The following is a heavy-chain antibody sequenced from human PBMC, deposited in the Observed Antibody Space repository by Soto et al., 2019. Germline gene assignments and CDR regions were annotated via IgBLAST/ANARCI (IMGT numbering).Heavy chain of an antibody. Sequence: GGSLRLSCAASGFTFSSYSMNWVRQAPGKGLEWVSYISSSSSTIYYADSVKGRFTISRDNAKNSLYLQMNSLRAEDTAVYYCARDSITMVRGVHDYYYYYMDVWGKGTTVTVSS. CDR2: ISSSSSTI. D-gene: IGHD3-10*01. CDR1: GFTFSSYS. J-gene: IGHJ6*03. V-gene: IGHV3-48*01. CDR3: ARDSITMVRGVHDYYYYYMDV.